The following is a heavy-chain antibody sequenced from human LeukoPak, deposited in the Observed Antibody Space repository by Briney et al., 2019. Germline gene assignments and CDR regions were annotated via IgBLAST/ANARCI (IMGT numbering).Heavy chain of an antibody. D-gene: IGHD3-10*01. CDR2: IKSDGSTT. Sequence: GGSLRLSCAASGFSFSNYWMHWVRQAPGKGLVWVSRIKSDGSTTSYADSVKGRFTISRDNSKNTLYLQMNSLRAEDTAVYYCAKAGALWFGELPFDYWGQGTLVTVSS. CDR1: GFSFSNYW. V-gene: IGHV3-74*01. J-gene: IGHJ4*02. CDR3: AKAGALWFGELPFDY.